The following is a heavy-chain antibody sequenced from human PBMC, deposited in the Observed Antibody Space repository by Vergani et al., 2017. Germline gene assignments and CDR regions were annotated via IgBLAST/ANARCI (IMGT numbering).Heavy chain of an antibody. Sequence: QLQLQESGSGLVKPSQTLSLTCAVSGGSISSGGYSWSWLRQPPGKGLEWIGEINHSGSTNYNPYLKSRVTISVDTSKNQFSLKLSSVTAADTAVYYCARGVMSPESARSKGWFDPWGQGTLVTVSS. CDR1: GGSISSGGYS. D-gene: IGHD3-16*01. V-gene: IGHV4-30-2*01. J-gene: IGHJ5*02. CDR3: ARGVMSPESARSKGWFDP. CDR2: INHSGST.